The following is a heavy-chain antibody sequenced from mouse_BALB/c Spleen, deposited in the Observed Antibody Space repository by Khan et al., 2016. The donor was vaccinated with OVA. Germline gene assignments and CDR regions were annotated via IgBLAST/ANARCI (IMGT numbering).Heavy chain of an antibody. CDR1: GFTFSDYG. CDR2: VSSLAYNF. J-gene: IGHJ3*01. Sequence: EVELVESGGGLVQPGGSRKLSCAASGFTFSDYGMAWVRQAPGKGPEWVAFVSSLAYNFYYADTVKGRFTISRENAKNTLYLERSSLRAEDTAMYYWARGGKGGFAYWGQGTLVTVSA. CDR3: ARGGKGGFAY. V-gene: IGHV5-15*02.